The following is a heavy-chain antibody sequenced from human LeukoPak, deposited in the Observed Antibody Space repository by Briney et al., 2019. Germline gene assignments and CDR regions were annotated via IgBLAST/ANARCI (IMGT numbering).Heavy chain of an antibody. J-gene: IGHJ6*02. Sequence: GGSLRLSCAASGFTFSLYGIHWVRQAPGKGLEWVALISYDGSHTYYSDSARGRFTISRDNSKRTLNLQMNSLSPEDTAVYYCARDGAHTYDHRVAGYYGVDVWGQGTTVTVSS. CDR2: ISYDGSHT. D-gene: IGHD5-18*01. CDR1: GFTFSLYG. V-gene: IGHV3-30*03. CDR3: ARDGAHTYDHRVAGYYGVDV.